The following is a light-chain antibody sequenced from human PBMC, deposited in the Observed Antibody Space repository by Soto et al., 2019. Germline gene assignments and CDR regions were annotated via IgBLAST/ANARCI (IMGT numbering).Light chain of an antibody. CDR1: QSFSSY. V-gene: IGKV3-11*01. Sequence: EIVLTQSPATLSLSPGERVTLSCRASQSFSSYLAWYQQKPDPAPRLLIYDAPKRATGIPARFSGRGSGTECTLSIGSLEPGDFAVYYWQQRRNWPPVITFRRGPRLEIK. J-gene: IGKJ5*01. CDR2: DAP. CDR3: QQRRNWPPVIT.